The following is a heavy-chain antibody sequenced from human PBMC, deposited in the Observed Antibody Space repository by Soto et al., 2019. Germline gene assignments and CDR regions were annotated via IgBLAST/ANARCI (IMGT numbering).Heavy chain of an antibody. Sequence: QVQLVESGGGVVQPGTSLRLSCVASGFTFSKFDMHWIRQTPDKRLQWVAFIAYDGINKYYTGSVKGRFTVSRDNSKNTVYLQMNNLGLEDTATYFFARGDKYDILLRYYAMDVWGLGTTVSISS. J-gene: IGHJ6*02. V-gene: IGHV3-30-3*01. CDR3: ARGDKYDILLRYYAMDV. CDR1: GFTFSKFD. D-gene: IGHD1-26*01. CDR2: IAYDGINK.